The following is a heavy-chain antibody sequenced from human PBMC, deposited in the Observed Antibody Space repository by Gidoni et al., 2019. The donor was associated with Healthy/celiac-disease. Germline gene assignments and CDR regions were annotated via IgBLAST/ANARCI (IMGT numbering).Heavy chain of an antibody. D-gene: IGHD3-3*01. CDR2: INHSGST. Sequence: QVQLQQWGAGLLKPSATLSLTCAVYGGSFSGYYWSWIRQPPGKGLEWMGEINHSGSTNYNPSLKSRVTISVDTSKNQFSLKLSSVTAADTAVYYCASLRFLEWLLPTWGQGTLVTVSS. CDR3: ASLRFLEWLLPT. V-gene: IGHV4-34*01. J-gene: IGHJ5*02. CDR1: GGSFSGYY.